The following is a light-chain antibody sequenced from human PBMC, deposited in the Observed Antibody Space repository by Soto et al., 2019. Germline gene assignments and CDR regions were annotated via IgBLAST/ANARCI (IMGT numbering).Light chain of an antibody. CDR1: QSVSSN. CDR2: GAS. CDR3: QQYNNWPPPMYT. V-gene: IGKV3-15*01. Sequence: EIVMTQSPATLSVSPGERATLSRRASQSVSSNLAWYQQKPGQAPRLLIYGASTRATGIPARFSGSGSGTEFTLTISSLQSEDFAVYYCQQYNNWPPPMYTFGQGTKLEIK. J-gene: IGKJ2*01.